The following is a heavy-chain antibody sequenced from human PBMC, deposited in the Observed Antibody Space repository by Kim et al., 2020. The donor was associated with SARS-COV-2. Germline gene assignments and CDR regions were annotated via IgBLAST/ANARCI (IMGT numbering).Heavy chain of an antibody. V-gene: IGHV1-2*02. Sequence: GGTNYARKCQGRVTMTRDTSISTAYMELSRLRSDDTAVYYCARIAAAEDWGQGTLVTVSS. CDR3: ARIAAAED. D-gene: IGHD6-13*01. J-gene: IGHJ4*02. CDR2: GGT.